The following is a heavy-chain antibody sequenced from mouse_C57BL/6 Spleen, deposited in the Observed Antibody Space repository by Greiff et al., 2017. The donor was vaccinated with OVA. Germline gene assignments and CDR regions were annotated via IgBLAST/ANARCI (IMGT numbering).Heavy chain of an antibody. Sequence: QVQLQQSGAELVKPGASVKISCKASGYAFSSYWMNWVKQRPGKGLEWIGQIYPGDGDTNYNGKFKGKATLTADKSSSTAYMQLSSLTSEDSAVYFCATSRALPYYAMDYWGQGTSVTVSS. CDR3: ATSRALPYYAMDY. CDR1: GYAFSSYW. J-gene: IGHJ4*01. D-gene: IGHD2-10*01. CDR2: IYPGDGDT. V-gene: IGHV1-80*01.